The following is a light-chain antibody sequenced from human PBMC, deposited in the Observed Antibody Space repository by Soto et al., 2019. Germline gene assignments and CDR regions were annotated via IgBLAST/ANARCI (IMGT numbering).Light chain of an antibody. V-gene: IGKV1-8*01. CDR2: AAS. CDR1: QGISSY. CDR3: QQYYSYHRK. Sequence: AIRMTQSPSSFSASTGDRVTITCRASQGISSYLAWYQQKPGKAPKLLIYAASTLQSGVTSRFSGSRSGTDFTLTISCLQSEDFETYYCQQYYSYHRKFSQGTKADI. J-gene: IGKJ1*01.